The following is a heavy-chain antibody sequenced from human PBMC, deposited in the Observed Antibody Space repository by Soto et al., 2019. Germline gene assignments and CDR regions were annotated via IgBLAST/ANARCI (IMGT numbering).Heavy chain of an antibody. J-gene: IGHJ6*02. V-gene: IGHV1-3*01. Sequence: GASVKVSCKASGYTFTSYAMHWVRQAPGQRLEWMGWINAGNGNTKYSQKFQGRVTITRDTSASTAYMELSSLRSEDTAVYYCARDRVGYGDPSYYYYYGMDVWGQGTTVTVSS. CDR2: INAGNGNT. CDR1: GYTFTSYA. CDR3: ARDRVGYGDPSYYYYYGMDV. D-gene: IGHD4-17*01.